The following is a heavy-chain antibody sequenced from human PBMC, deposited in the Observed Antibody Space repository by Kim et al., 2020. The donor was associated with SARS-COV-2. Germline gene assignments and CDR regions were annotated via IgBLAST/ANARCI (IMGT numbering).Heavy chain of an antibody. J-gene: IGHJ4*02. V-gene: IGHV4-31*02. D-gene: IGHD3-10*01. CDR3: ARVWFGELSFDY. Sequence: YNPSLKSRVTMSVDTSKNQFSLKLSSVTAADTAVYYCARVWFGELSFDYWGQGTLVTVSS.